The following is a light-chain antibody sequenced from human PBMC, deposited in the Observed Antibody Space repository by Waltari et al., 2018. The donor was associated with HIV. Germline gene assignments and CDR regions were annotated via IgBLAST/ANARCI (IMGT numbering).Light chain of an antibody. Sequence: SYYLTQPPSVSVSPGQTASITCPGDKLGDKYASWYQQKAGQSPVLVIFQDRQRPSGTPDRFSGSNAGNTATLTISGTQAMDEADYYCQAWDSNTAHVLFGGGTKVTVL. J-gene: IGLJ2*01. CDR3: QAWDSNTAHVL. CDR2: QDR. V-gene: IGLV3-1*01. CDR1: KLGDKY.